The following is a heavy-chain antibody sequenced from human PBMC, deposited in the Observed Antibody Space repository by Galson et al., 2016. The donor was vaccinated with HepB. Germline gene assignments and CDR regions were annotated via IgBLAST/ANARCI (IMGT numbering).Heavy chain of an antibody. Sequence: SLRLSCAASGFTFSSYGMHWVRQAPGKGLEWVAVISYDGSSKYYADSVKGRFTISRDNSKNTLYVQMNSLRAEDTAVYYCAKSVGIQLWLDHAFDMGPRDNGHRLF. J-gene: IGHJ3*02. CDR2: ISYDGSSK. D-gene: IGHD5-18*01. CDR1: GFTFSSYG. CDR3: AKSVGIQLWLDHAFD. V-gene: IGHV3-30*18.